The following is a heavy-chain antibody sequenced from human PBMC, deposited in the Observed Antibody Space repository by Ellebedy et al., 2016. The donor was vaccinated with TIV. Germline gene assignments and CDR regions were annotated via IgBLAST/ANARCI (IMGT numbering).Heavy chain of an antibody. Sequence: MPSETLSLTCAVSGGSISSSNWWSWVRQPPGKGLEWIGEIYHSGSTNYNPSLKSRVTISVDTSKNQFSLKLSSVTAADTAVYYCATADRGSYLGNYWGQGTLVTVSS. CDR3: ATADRGSYLGNY. D-gene: IGHD1-26*01. CDR2: IYHSGST. CDR1: GGSISSSNW. J-gene: IGHJ4*02. V-gene: IGHV4-4*02.